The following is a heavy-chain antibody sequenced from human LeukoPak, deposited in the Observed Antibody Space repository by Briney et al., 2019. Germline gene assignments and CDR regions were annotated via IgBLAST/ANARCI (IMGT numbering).Heavy chain of an antibody. J-gene: IGHJ4*02. CDR3: ARRVAAAGNFDY. V-gene: IGHV5-51*01. Sequence: GESLKISCKASGYSFTIYWIGRVRQMPGKGLEWMGIIYPGDFDTRYSPSFQGQVTISADKSISTAYLQWSSLKASDTAMYYCARRVAAAGNFDYWGQGTLVTVSS. D-gene: IGHD6-13*01. CDR2: IYPGDFDT. CDR1: GYSFTIYW.